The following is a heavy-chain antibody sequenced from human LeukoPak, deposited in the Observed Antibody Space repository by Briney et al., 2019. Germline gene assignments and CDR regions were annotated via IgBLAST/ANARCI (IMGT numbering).Heavy chain of an antibody. V-gene: IGHV1-8*01. D-gene: IGHD3-9*01. J-gene: IGHJ5*02. CDR1: GYTFTSYD. Sequence: ASVNLSCNASGYTFTSYDNNWVRQATRQGLEWMGWMNPNSGNTGYGQKFQGRVNMTRNTSISTAYMELSSLRSEDTAVYYRARGQALRYFDWLVREQTRAGNWFDPWGQRTLVTVSS. CDR2: MNPNSGNT. CDR3: ARGQALRYFDWLVREQTRAGNWFDP.